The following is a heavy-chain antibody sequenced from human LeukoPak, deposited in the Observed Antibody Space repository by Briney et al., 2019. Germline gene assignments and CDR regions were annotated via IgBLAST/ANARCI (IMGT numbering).Heavy chain of an antibody. Sequence: ASVKVSCKASGYTFTGYYMHWVRQAPGQGLEWMGWINPNSGGTNYAQKFQGWVTMTRDTSISTAYMELSRLRSDDTAGYYCAIVGATAPPGDYYYGMDVWGQGTTVTVSS. J-gene: IGHJ6*02. CDR1: GYTFTGYY. V-gene: IGHV1-2*04. CDR3: AIVGATAPPGDYYYGMDV. CDR2: INPNSGGT. D-gene: IGHD1-26*01.